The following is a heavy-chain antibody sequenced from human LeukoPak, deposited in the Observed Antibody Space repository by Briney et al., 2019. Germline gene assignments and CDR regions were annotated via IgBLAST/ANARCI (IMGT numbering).Heavy chain of an antibody. CDR3: ARGGTLSSGSLRAFDI. V-gene: IGHV1-24*01. J-gene: IGHJ4*02. D-gene: IGHD3-22*01. CDR2: FDPEEGKT. Sequence: GASVKVSCKVSGYRLNELSIHWVRQGPGKGLEWMGGFDPEEGKTIYAQKLQGRVSMTGDTSTDTAFMELRSLRSEDTAVYYCARGGTLSSGSLRAFDIWGQGTLVTVSS. CDR1: GYRLNELS.